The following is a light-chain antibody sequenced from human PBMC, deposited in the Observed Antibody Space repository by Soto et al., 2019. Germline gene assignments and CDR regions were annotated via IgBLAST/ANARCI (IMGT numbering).Light chain of an antibody. CDR1: SSNIGAGYE. V-gene: IGLV1-40*01. CDR2: ANS. Sequence: QSVLTQPPSVSGAPGQRVTMSCPGSSSNIGAGYEVHWYQQLPGTAPRLLIYANSNRPSGVPDRFSGSKSGTSASLAITGLQAEDEADYYCHSYDSILTSYVFGNGTQLTVL. J-gene: IGLJ7*01. CDR3: HSYDSILTSYV.